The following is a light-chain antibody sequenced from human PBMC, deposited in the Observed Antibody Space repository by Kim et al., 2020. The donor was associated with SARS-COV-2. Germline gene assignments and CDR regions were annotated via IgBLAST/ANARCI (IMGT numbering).Light chain of an antibody. CDR3: QVWDSWSAVI. CDR1: NIGGKN. J-gene: IGLJ2*01. V-gene: IGLV3-21*04. Sequence: SYELTQPPSVSVAPGETATIPCGKDNIGGKNVHWYQQKPGQAPMLVIYYDNDRPSGIPERFSGSNSGNTATLTIGRVEAGDEADYYCQVWDSWSAVIFGGGTQLTVL. CDR2: YDN.